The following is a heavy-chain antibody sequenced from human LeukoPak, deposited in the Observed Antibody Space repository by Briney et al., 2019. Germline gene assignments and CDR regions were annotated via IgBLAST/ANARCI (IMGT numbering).Heavy chain of an antibody. CDR2: INPNSGGT. J-gene: IGHJ3*02. Sequence: ASVKVSCKASGYTFTGYYMHWVRQAPGQGLEWMGWINPNSGGTNYAQKFQGRVTMTRDTSISTAYMELSRLRSDDTAVYYCARVPKYCSGGSCYSNAFDIWGQGTMVTVSS. CDR3: ARVPKYCSGGSCYSNAFDI. V-gene: IGHV1-2*02. CDR1: GYTFTGYY. D-gene: IGHD2-15*01.